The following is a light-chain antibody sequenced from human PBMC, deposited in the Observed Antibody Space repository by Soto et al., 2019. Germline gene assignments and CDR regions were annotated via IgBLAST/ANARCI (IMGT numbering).Light chain of an antibody. V-gene: IGLV2-14*01. CDR2: EVR. Sequence: QSALTQPASVSGSPGQSITISCTGSSSDVGGYDYVSWYQQHPGKVPKLMIYEVRNRPSGVSNRFSGSKSSNTASLTISGLQAEDEADYYCSSYTRSSTEVFGTGTKVTVL. CDR1: SSDVGGYDY. CDR3: SSYTRSSTEV. J-gene: IGLJ1*01.